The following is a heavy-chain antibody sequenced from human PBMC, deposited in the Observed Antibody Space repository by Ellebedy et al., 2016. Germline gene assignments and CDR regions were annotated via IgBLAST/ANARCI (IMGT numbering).Heavy chain of an antibody. J-gene: IGHJ4*02. V-gene: IGHV3-15*01. CDR3: TTARGGYSNMSGYQEFDY. Sequence: GGSLRLSXAASGFTYSNVWLTWVRQAPGKGLEWVGRIKSKTDGGTTDYGTPVKGRFTISRDDSKNTVFLQMNSLKTEDTALYYCTTARGGYSNMSGYQEFDYWGQGTLVTVSS. CDR1: GFTYSNVW. D-gene: IGHD3-3*01. CDR2: IKSKTDGGTT.